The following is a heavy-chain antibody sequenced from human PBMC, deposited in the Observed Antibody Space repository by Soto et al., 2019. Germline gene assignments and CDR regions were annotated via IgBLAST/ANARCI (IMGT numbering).Heavy chain of an antibody. D-gene: IGHD3-3*01. CDR2: ISGSGGST. Sequence: GGYLRLSCAAARFTLSSFAMRWLRQAPGKGLEWVSAISGSGGSTYYADSVKGRFTISRDNSKNTLYLQMNSLRAEDTAVYYCAKAASYYDFWSAYPYYYGKDVWGQGTTVTVTS. CDR1: RFTLSSFA. CDR3: AKAASYYDFWSAYPYYYGKDV. V-gene: IGHV3-23*01. J-gene: IGHJ6*02.